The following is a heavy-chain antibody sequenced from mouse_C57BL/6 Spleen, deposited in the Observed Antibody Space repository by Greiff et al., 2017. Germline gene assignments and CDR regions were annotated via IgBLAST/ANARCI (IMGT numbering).Heavy chain of an antibody. CDR3: ARRDYDYSYYAMDY. D-gene: IGHD2-4*01. Sequence: VQLQQPGAELVRPGSSVKLSCKASGYTFTSYWMDWVKQRPGQGLEWIGNIYPSDSETHYNQKFKDKATLTVDKSSSTAYMQLSSLTSEDSAVYYCARRDYDYSYYAMDYWGQGTSVTVSS. J-gene: IGHJ4*01. CDR2: IYPSDSET. CDR1: GYTFTSYW. V-gene: IGHV1-61*01.